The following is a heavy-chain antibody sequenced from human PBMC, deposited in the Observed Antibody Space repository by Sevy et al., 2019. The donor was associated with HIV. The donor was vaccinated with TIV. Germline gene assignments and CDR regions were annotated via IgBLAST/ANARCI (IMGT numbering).Heavy chain of an antibody. CDR2: IIPIFGTA. Sequence: ASVKVSCKASGGTFSSYAISWVRQAPGQGLEWMGGIIPIFGTANYAQKFQGRVTITADESTGIAYMELSSLRSEDTAVYYCAIDRVHHIVVVPAATGFYYYGMDVWGQGTTVTVSS. D-gene: IGHD2-2*01. CDR1: GGTFSSYA. V-gene: IGHV1-69*13. J-gene: IGHJ6*02. CDR3: AIDRVHHIVVVPAATGFYYYGMDV.